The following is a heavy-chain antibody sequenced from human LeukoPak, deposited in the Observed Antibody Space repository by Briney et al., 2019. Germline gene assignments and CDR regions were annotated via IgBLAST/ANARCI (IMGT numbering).Heavy chain of an antibody. Sequence: SETLSLTCTVGGGSLSGHYWGWIRQPPGKGLELVGHIYYTGTTFYNPSLNSRVTITLDTSRNQFSLRLTSVIAAVTAVYYCARFSWGCSTASCYLTNWGQGTLVTVSS. D-gene: IGHD2-2*01. J-gene: IGHJ4*02. CDR2: IYYTGTT. CDR1: GGSLSGHY. V-gene: IGHV4-59*11. CDR3: ARFSWGCSTASCYLTN.